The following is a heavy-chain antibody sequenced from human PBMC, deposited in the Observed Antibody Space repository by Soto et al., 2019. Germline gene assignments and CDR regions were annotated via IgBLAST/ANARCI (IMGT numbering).Heavy chain of an antibody. V-gene: IGHV4-59*12. CDR1: GGSISSYY. J-gene: IGHJ4*02. CDR3: ARGGYDGYTLY. D-gene: IGHD5-12*01. CDR2: IYYSGST. Sequence: SETLSLTCTVSGGSISSYYWSWIRQPPGKGLEWIGYIYYSGSTNYNPSLKSRVTISVDTSKNQFSLKLSSVTAEDTAVYYCARGGYDGYTLYWGQGTLVTVSS.